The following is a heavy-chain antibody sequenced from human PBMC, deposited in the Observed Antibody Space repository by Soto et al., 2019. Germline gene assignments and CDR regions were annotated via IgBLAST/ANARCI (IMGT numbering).Heavy chain of an antibody. V-gene: IGHV1-69*12. Sequence: QVQLVQSGAEVKKPGSSVKVSCKASGGTFSSYAISWVRQAPGQGLEWMGGTIPIFGTANYAQKFQGRVTITADESTSTAYMEPSSLRSEDTAVYYCARSYGGNLVDPFDYWGQGTLVTVSS. CDR3: ARSYGGNLVDPFDY. CDR2: TIPIFGTA. D-gene: IGHD4-17*01. J-gene: IGHJ4*02. CDR1: GGTFSSYA.